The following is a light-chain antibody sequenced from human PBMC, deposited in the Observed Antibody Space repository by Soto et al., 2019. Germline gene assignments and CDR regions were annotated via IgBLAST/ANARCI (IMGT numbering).Light chain of an antibody. CDR2: GAS. CDR1: QSLSSSY. Sequence: EIVLTQSPGTLSLSPGERATLSCRASQSLSSSYLAWYQQRPGQAPRLLLYGASSRATGIPERFSGSGSATECTLTISRLEPEDFAVYHCQQYGNSPPTFGGGTKVEI. J-gene: IGKJ4*01. V-gene: IGKV3-20*01. CDR3: QQYGNSPPT.